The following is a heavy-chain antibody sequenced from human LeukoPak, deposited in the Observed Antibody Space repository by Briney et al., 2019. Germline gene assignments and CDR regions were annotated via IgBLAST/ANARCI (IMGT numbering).Heavy chain of an antibody. CDR3: ARVRRSGIG. CDR2: INQDGSEK. V-gene: IGHV3-7*04. CDR1: GFTFSSYE. Sequence: GGSLRLSCAASGFTFSSYEMNWVRQAPGKGLEWVANINQDGSEKHYVDSVKGRFTISRDYAKNSLYLQMNSLRVEDTGVYYCARVRRSGIGWGQGTLVTVSS. D-gene: IGHD3-10*01. J-gene: IGHJ4*02.